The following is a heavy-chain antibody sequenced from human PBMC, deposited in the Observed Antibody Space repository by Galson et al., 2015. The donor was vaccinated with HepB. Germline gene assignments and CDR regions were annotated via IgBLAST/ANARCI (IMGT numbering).Heavy chain of an antibody. CDR2: ISYDGSNK. J-gene: IGHJ4*02. D-gene: IGHD4-17*01. CDR1: GFTFSSYA. Sequence: SLRLSCAASGFTFSSYAMHWVRQAPGKGLEWVAVISYDGSNKYYADSVKGRFTISRDNSKNTLYLQMNSLRAEDTAVYYCATGDDYGDYHVDYWGQGTLVTVSS. V-gene: IGHV3-30*04. CDR3: ATGDDYGDYHVDY.